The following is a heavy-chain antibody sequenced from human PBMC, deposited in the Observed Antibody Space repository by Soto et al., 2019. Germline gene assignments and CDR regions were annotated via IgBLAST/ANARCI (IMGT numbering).Heavy chain of an antibody. J-gene: IGHJ5*02. D-gene: IGHD6-13*01. CDR3: ARGGQQLGRCSQNLPYNWFDP. CDR2: ISSSSSTI. V-gene: IGHV3-48*02. CDR1: GFTFSSYS. Sequence: GGSLRLSCAASGFTFSSYSMIWVRQAPGKGLEWVSYISSSSSTIYYADSVKGRFTISRDNAKNSLYLQMNSLRDEDTAVYYCARGGQQLGRCSQNLPYNWFDPWGQGTLVTVFS.